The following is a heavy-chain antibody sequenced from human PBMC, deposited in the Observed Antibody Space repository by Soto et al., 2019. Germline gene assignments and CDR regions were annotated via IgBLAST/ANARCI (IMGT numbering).Heavy chain of an antibody. CDR2: IVPVFHTP. CDR1: GYTFTGYY. Sequence: GASVKVSCKASGYTFTGYYMHWVRQAPGQGLEWMGGIVPVFHTPNYAQKFQARVTITADESTSTAYMELSNLRSEDTAVYYCARVLYDSSSLPFDNWGQGTQVTVSS. V-gene: IGHV1-69*13. D-gene: IGHD3-22*01. CDR3: ARVLYDSSSLPFDN. J-gene: IGHJ4*02.